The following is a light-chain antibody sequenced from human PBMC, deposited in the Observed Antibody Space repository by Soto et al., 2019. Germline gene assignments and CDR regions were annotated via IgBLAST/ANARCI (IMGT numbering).Light chain of an antibody. Sequence: QSALTQPASVSGSPGQSITISCTGTSSDVGSYNLVSWYQQHPGNAPKLIIYDATKRPSGVSDRFSGSKSGNTASLTISGLQAEDEADYYCCSYAGSRTFVVLGGGTKLTVL. CDR1: SSDVGSYNL. V-gene: IGLV2-23*01. CDR2: DAT. J-gene: IGLJ2*01. CDR3: CSYAGSRTFVV.